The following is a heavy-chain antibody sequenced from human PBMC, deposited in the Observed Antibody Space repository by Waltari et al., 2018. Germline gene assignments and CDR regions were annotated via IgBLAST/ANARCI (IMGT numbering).Heavy chain of an antibody. J-gene: IGHJ5*02. V-gene: IGHV4-59*01. CDR2: ISYSGRT. CDR3: ARERSWFDP. Sequence: QVQLQESGPGLVKPSETLSLTCTVSGASITSYYWSWIRQSPGKGLEWIGDISYSGRTDYGPSLKIRITISVDTSKNQFSLKLTSVTAADTAVYYCARERSWFDPWGPGTLVTVSS. CDR1: GASITSYY.